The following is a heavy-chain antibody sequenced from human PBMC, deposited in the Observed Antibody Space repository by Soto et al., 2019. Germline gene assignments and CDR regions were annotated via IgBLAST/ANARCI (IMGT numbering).Heavy chain of an antibody. CDR1: GFTFSSYA. Sequence: GGSLRLSCAASGFTFSSYAMSWVRQAPGKGLEWVSAISGSGGSTYYADSVKGRFTISRDNSKNTLYLQMNSLRAEDTAVYHCAKDGARFVAVAAPRYYYYGMDVWGQGTTVTVSS. CDR3: AKDGARFVAVAAPRYYYYGMDV. J-gene: IGHJ6*02. D-gene: IGHD6-19*01. CDR2: ISGSGGST. V-gene: IGHV3-23*01.